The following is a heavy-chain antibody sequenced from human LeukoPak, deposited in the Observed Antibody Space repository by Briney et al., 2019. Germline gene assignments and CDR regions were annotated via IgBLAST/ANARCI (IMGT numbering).Heavy chain of an antibody. CDR1: GGTFSSYA. V-gene: IGHV1-69*13. J-gene: IGHJ4*02. CDR2: IIPIFGIA. CDR3: AREYSSSSGGLYYFDY. Sequence: RASVKVSCKASGGTFSSYAISWVRQAPGQGLEWMGGIIPIFGIANYAQKFQGRVTITADESASTAYMELSSLRSEDTAVYYCAREYSSSSGGLYYFDYWGQGTLVTVSS. D-gene: IGHD6-6*01.